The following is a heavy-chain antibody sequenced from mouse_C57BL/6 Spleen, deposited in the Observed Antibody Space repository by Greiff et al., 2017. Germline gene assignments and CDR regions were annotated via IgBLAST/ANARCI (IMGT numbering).Heavy chain of an antibody. Sequence: QVQLKESGAELVRPGASVTLSCKASGYTFTDYEMHWVKQTPVHGLEWIGAIDPETGGTAYNQKFKGKAILTADKSSSTAYLERRNLTSEDSAVYYCTRRRFYGNYWYFDVWGTGTTVTVSS. D-gene: IGHD2-1*01. CDR3: TRRRFYGNYWYFDV. CDR1: GYTFTDYE. J-gene: IGHJ1*03. V-gene: IGHV1-15*01. CDR2: IDPETGGT.